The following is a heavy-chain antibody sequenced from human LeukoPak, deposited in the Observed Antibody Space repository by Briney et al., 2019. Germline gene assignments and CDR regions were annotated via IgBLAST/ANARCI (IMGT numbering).Heavy chain of an antibody. CDR3: AREGTYCSGGSCYSLEMFDY. V-gene: IGHV1-18*01. J-gene: IGHJ4*02. CDR2: ISAYNGNT. CDR1: GYTFTSYG. Sequence: GASVKDSCMWSGYTFTSYGISWVRQAPGQGLDCMGWISAYNGNTNYAQKLQGRVTMTTDTSTSTAYMELRSLRSDDTAVYYCAREGTYCSGGSCYSLEMFDYWGQGTLVTVSS. D-gene: IGHD2-15*01.